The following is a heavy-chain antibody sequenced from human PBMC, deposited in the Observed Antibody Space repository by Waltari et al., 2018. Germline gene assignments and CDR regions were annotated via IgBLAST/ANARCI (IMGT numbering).Heavy chain of an antibody. J-gene: IGHJ4*02. V-gene: IGHV1-69*02. D-gene: IGHD1-1*01. CDR3: ARSVEMKGTVDY. Sequence: HVQLEQSGAEVKKPGSSVKVSCKASGGTLSTYTVTWVRQAPGQGLEWMGSIIPFLGISKYAQSLQARLTITVDQSTNTGYMELNNLRPEDTGVYYCARSVEMKGTVDYWGQGTLVTVSS. CDR2: IIPFLGIS. CDR1: GGTLSTYT.